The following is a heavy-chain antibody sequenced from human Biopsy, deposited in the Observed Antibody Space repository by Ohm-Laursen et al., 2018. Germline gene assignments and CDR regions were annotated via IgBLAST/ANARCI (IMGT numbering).Heavy chain of an antibody. CDR3: ARMDCSGGSCHYYSYGMDV. J-gene: IGHJ6*02. CDR2: IHHSGST. D-gene: IGHD2-15*01. Sequence: GTLSLTCAVSGVSITAYYWSWIRQPPGKGLECIGNIHHSGSTNYNPSLKSRLTISVDTFKNQFSLKLSSVTAADTAVYYCARMDCSGGSCHYYSYGMDVWGQGTTVTVSS. CDR1: GVSITAYY. V-gene: IGHV4-4*09.